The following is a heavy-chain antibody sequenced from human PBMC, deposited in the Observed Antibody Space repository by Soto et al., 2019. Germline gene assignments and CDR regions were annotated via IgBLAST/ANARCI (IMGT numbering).Heavy chain of an antibody. Sequence: GQDLTLSCTGSGVQVRSSGMSRDHSNPRKGVEWIGIIYPGDSDTRYSPSFQGQVSISVDESIDTAYLQWGSLTASDTAIYFCARSLYQFLSGYADYYYTGLEVCVQGTTVIRSS. CDR1: GVQVRSSG. CDR2: IYPGDSDT. CDR3: ARSLYQFLSGYADYYYTGLEV. V-gene: IGHV5-51*07. J-gene: IGHJ6*02. D-gene: IGHD3-3*01.